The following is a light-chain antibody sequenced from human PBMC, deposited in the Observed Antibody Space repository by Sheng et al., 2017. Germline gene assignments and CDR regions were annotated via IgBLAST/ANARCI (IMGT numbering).Light chain of an antibody. J-gene: IGKJ5*01. Sequence: EIVLTQSPATLSLSPGERATLSCRASQIISRYLAWYQQQPGQAPRLLIYDASNRATGIPARFSGSGSGTDFTLTISSLEPEDFAVYYCQQRNNWPPITFGQGTRLEIK. CDR3: QQRNNWPPIT. V-gene: IGKV3-11*01. CDR2: DAS. CDR1: QIISRY.